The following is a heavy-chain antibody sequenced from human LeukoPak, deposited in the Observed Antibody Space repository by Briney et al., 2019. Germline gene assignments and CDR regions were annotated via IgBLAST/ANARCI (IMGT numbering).Heavy chain of an antibody. D-gene: IGHD3-10*01. V-gene: IGHV1-2*02. CDR3: ARDNFPLWFGAGGYYYMDV. CDR1: GYTFTGYY. J-gene: IGHJ6*03. CDR2: INPNSGGT. Sequence: ASVKVSCKASGYTFTGYYVHCVRQAPGQGLEWMGWINPNSGGTNYAQKFQGRVNMTRDTSISTAYMELSRLRSDDTAIYYCARDNFPLWFGAGGYYYMDVWGKGTTVTVSS.